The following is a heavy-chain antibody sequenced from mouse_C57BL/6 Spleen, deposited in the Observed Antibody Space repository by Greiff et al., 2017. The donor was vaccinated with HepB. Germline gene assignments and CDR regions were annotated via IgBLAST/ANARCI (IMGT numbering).Heavy chain of an antibody. V-gene: IGHV5-16*01. CDR2: INYDGSST. CDR1: GFTFSDYY. J-gene: IGHJ2*01. Sequence: EVMLVESEGGLVQPGRSMKLSCTASGFTFSDYYMAWVRQVPEKGLEWVANINYDGSSTYYLDSLKSRFIISRDNAKNILYLQMSSLKSEDTATYYCARGGGYDGPYYFDYWGQGTTLTVSS. CDR3: ARGGGYDGPYYFDY. D-gene: IGHD2-2*01.